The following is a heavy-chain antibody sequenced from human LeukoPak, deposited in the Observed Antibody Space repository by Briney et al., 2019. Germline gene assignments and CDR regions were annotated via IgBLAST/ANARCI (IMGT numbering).Heavy chain of an antibody. Sequence: GGSLRLSCAASGFTFSSYAMSWVRPAPGKGLEWVSGISGSGSSTYYADSVKGRFTISRDNSKNTLDLQMNSLRAEDTAVYYCAKDSSSWYGDYWGQGSLVTVSS. CDR1: GFTFSSYA. D-gene: IGHD6-13*01. J-gene: IGHJ4*02. CDR2: ISGSGSST. V-gene: IGHV3-23*01. CDR3: AKDSSSWYGDY.